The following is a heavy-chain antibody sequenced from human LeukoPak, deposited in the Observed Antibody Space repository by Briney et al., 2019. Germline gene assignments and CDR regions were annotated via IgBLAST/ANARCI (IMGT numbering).Heavy chain of an antibody. D-gene: IGHD2/OR15-2a*01. CDR1: GFTVSSNY. CDR3: ARDRIRTGARP. J-gene: IGHJ5*02. V-gene: IGHV1-18*04. CDR2: ISAYNGNT. Sequence: GGSLRLSCAASGFTVSSNYMSWVRQAPGKGLEWMGWISAYNGNTNYAQKLQGRVTMTTDTSTSTAYMELRSLRSDDTAVYYCARDRIRTGARPWGQGTLVTVSS.